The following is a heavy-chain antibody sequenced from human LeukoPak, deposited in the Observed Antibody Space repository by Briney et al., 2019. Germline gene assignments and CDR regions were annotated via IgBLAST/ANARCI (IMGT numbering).Heavy chain of an antibody. D-gene: IGHD2-15*01. J-gene: IGHJ4*02. V-gene: IGHV5-51*01. CDR3: ARRYCSGDNCYSGFDY. Sequence: GESLKISCKGSGYSFTNYWIGWVRQMPGKGLEWMGIIYPGDSDTRYSPSFQGQATISADKSINSAYLQWSSLKASDTAVFYCARRYCSGDNCYSGFDYWGQGTLVTVSS. CDR2: IYPGDSDT. CDR1: GYSFTNYW.